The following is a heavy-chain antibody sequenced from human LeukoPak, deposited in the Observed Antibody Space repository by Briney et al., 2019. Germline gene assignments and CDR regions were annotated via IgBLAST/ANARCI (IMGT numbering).Heavy chain of an antibody. Sequence: PSETLSLTCSVSGDSTTRYFWTGIRQPLGKGLEWIGYVYHSGNTNYNPSLKSRVTMSVDTSKNQFSLKLQSMTTADTAVYYCARIPAAGVGWFGPWGQGTLVSVSS. CDR2: VYHSGNT. J-gene: IGHJ5*02. CDR1: GDSTTRYF. CDR3: ARIPAAGVGWFGP. V-gene: IGHV4-59*01. D-gene: IGHD2-2*01.